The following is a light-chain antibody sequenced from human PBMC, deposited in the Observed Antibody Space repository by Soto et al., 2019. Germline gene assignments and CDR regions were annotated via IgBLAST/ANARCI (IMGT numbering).Light chain of an antibody. V-gene: IGLV2-14*03. CDR3: RSYTGSSTHV. Sequence: QSALTQPASVSGSPGQSITISCTGTSSDVGRYDYVSWYQQHPGKAPKLMIYDVSSRPSGVSNRFSGSKSGNTASLAISGLQAEDEADYFCRSYTGSSTHVFGTGTKVTVL. CDR2: DVS. CDR1: SSDVGRYDY. J-gene: IGLJ1*01.